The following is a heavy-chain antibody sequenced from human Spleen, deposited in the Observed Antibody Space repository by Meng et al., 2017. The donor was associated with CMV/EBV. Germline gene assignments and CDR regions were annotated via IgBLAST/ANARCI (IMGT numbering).Heavy chain of an antibody. V-gene: IGHV1-69*10. Sequence: QASGGTFSSYAISWVRQAPGQGLEWMGGIIPILGIANYAQKFQGRVTITADKSTSTAYMELSSLRSEDTAVYYCARALEISSTVDYWGQGTLVTVSS. D-gene: IGHD2-2*01. CDR3: ARALEISSTVDY. J-gene: IGHJ4*02. CDR2: IIPILGIA. CDR1: GGTFSSYA.